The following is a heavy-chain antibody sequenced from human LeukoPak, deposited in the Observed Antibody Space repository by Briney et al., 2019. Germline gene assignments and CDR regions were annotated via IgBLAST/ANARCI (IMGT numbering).Heavy chain of an antibody. J-gene: IGHJ5*02. D-gene: IGHD6-13*01. CDR2: INPNSGGT. CDR3: ARAAYSSSWYIWFDP. V-gene: IGHV1-2*02. Sequence: ASVKVSCKASGYTFTGYYMHWVRQAPGQGLEWMGWINPNSGGTNYAQKFQGRVTMTRDTSISTAYMELSRLRSDDTAVYCCARAAYSSSWYIWFDPWGQGTLVTVSS. CDR1: GYTFTGYY.